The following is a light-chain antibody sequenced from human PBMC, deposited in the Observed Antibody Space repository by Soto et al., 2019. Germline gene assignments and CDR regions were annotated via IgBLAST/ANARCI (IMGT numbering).Light chain of an antibody. CDR2: EVT. J-gene: IGLJ1*01. V-gene: IGLV2-14*01. CDR1: SSDVGGYNY. CDR3: SSYTRSSLYV. Sequence: LTQPASVSGSPGQSITISCTGTSSDVGGYNYVSWYQQHPGKAPKLMIYEVTNRPSGVSNRFSGSKSGNTASLTISGVQAEDEADYYCSSYTRSSLYVFGTGTKVTVL.